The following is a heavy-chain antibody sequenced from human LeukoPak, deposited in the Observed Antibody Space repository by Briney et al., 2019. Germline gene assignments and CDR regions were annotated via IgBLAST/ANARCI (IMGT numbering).Heavy chain of an antibody. CDR2: INHSGST. CDR1: GGSFSGYY. D-gene: IGHD1-26*01. J-gene: IGHJ4*02. V-gene: IGHV4-34*01. Sequence: SETLSLICAVYGGSFSGYYWSWIRQPPGKGLEWIGEINHSGSTNYNPSLKSRVTISVDTSKNQFSLKLSSVTAADTAVYYCASRNRYSGSYKKYYFDYWGQGTLVTVSS. CDR3: ASRNRYSGSYKKYYFDY.